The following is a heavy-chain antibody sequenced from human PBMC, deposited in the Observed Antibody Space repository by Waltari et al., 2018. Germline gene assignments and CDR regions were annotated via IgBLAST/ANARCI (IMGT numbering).Heavy chain of an antibody. CDR1: GFTFSSYS. J-gene: IGHJ6*03. D-gene: IGHD4-17*01. CDR2: ISSSSSYI. CDR3: ARRDYAHYYYYYMDV. V-gene: IGHV3-21*01. Sequence: EVQMVESGGGLVKPGGSLRLSCAASGFTFSSYSMTWVCQAPGKGLEWVSSISSSSSYIYYADSVKGRFTISRDNAKNSLSLQMNSLRAEDTAVYYCARRDYAHYYYYYMDVWGKGTTVTVSS.